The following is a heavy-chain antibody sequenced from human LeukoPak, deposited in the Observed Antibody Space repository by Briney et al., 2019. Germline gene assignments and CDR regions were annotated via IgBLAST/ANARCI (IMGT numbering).Heavy chain of an antibody. J-gene: IGHJ4*02. D-gene: IGHD1-26*01. CDR2: IYSGGST. CDR1: GFTFSNYW. CDR3: ARDQRYSGSPYVDY. Sequence: GGSLRLSCAASGFTFSNYWMAWVRQAPGKGLEWVSLIYSGGSTYYADSVKGRFTISRDNSKNTLYLQMNSLRAEDTAVYYCARDQRYSGSPYVDYWGQGTLVTVSS. V-gene: IGHV3-66*01.